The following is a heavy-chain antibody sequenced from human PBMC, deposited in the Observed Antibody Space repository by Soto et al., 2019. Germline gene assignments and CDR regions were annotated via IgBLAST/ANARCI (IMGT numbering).Heavy chain of an antibody. Sequence: QVQLVESGGGVVQPGRSLRLSCAASGFTFSSYGMQWVRQAPGKGLEWVAIIWYDGRNKYYGDSVKGRFTISRNNSNNTLYLQMDSLRVEDTAVYYCVRGWDGYSSGWYPEYFDYWGRGTLVTVSS. CDR1: GFTFSSYG. CDR2: IWYDGRNK. V-gene: IGHV3-33*01. D-gene: IGHD6-19*01. CDR3: VRGWDGYSSGWYPEYFDY. J-gene: IGHJ4*02.